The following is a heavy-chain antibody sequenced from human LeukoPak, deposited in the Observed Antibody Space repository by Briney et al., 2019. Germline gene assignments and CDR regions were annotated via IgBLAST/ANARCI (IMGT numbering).Heavy chain of an antibody. D-gene: IGHD1-14*01. Sequence: PSETLSLTCTVSGGSISSYYWNWIRQPPGKGLEWIGYIYYSGTTNSNPSLKSRVTISVDTSKNQFSLKLSSVTAADTAVYYCARRARGNRAYYFDYWGQGTLVTVSS. V-gene: IGHV4-59*01. CDR1: GGSISSYY. CDR3: ARRARGNRAYYFDY. CDR2: IYYSGTT. J-gene: IGHJ4*02.